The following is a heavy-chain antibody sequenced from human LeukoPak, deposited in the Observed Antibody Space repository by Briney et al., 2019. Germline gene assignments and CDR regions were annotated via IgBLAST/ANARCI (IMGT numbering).Heavy chain of an antibody. J-gene: IGHJ5*02. CDR3: ARDPGDIVVVPAAIGIWFDP. CDR2: ISAYNGNT. V-gene: IGHV1-18*04. Sequence: ASVKVSCKASGYTFTSYGISWVRQAPGQGLEWVGWISAYNGNTNCAQKLQGRVTMTTDTSTSTAYMELRSLRSDDTAVYYCARDPGDIVVVPAAIGIWFDPWGQGTLVTVSS. D-gene: IGHD2-2*01. CDR1: GYTFTSYG.